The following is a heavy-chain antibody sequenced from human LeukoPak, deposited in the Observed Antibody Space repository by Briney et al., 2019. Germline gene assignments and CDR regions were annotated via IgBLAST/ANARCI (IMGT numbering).Heavy chain of an antibody. V-gene: IGHV1-2*02. CDR2: INTNSGGT. CDR3: ARIRFLEWLLSKVGHYYYYMDV. Sequence: AAVTVSFRASGYTFTVYYIHWVRQAPGQGKEGMGWINTNSGGTNYAQKFQGRGTMTRDTSISTAYMELSRLRSDDTAVYYCARIRFLEWLLSKVGHYYYYMDVWGKGTTVTVSS. D-gene: IGHD3-3*01. J-gene: IGHJ6*03. CDR1: GYTFTVYY.